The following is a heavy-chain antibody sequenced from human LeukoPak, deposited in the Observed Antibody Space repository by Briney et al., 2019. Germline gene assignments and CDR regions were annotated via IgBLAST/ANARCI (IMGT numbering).Heavy chain of an antibody. J-gene: IGHJ5*02. D-gene: IGHD3-10*01. V-gene: IGHV4-4*07. Sequence: SETLSLTCTVSDGSISNSYWIWIRQPAGKGLEWIGRIYASGNINYNPSLKSRVTMSVDTSKNQVSLNLRSVTAADTAVYYCARGFGDWGLSWFDPWGQGTLVTVSS. CDR1: DGSISNSY. CDR2: IYASGNI. CDR3: ARGFGDWGLSWFDP.